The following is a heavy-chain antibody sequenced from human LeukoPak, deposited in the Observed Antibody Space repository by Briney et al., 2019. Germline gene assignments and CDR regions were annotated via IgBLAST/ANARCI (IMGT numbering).Heavy chain of an antibody. Sequence: GGSLRLSCAASGFTFSSYWMSWVRQAPGKGLEWVANIKQDGSEKYYVDSVKGRFTISRDNAKNSLYLQMNSLRAEGTAVYYCARDYDYVWGSYRPTFDYWGQGTLVTVSS. D-gene: IGHD3-16*02. J-gene: IGHJ4*02. CDR2: IKQDGSEK. CDR3: ARDYDYVWGSYRPTFDY. V-gene: IGHV3-7*01. CDR1: GFTFSSYW.